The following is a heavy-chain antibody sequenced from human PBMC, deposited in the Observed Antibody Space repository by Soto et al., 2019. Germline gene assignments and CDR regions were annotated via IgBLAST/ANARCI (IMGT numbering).Heavy chain of an antibody. V-gene: IGHV4-34*01. CDR1: GGSFSGYY. CDR2: INHSRST. D-gene: IGHD4-17*01. CDR3: ARLMTTVTPNIRSVYGMDV. J-gene: IGHJ6*02. Sequence: SETLSLTCAVYGGSFSGYYWSWIRQPPGKGLEWIGEINHSRSTNYNPSLKGRVTISLDTSKNQFSLKLSSVTAADTAVYYCARLMTTVTPNIRSVYGMDVWGQGTTVTVS.